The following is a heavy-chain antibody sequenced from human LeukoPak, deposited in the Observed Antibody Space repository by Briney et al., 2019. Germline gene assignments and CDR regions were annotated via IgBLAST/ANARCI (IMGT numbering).Heavy chain of an antibody. V-gene: IGHV4-59*01. CDR3: ARDKGDYGDYYWFDP. D-gene: IGHD4-17*01. CDR2: IYYSGST. CDR1: GGSISSYY. Sequence: PSETLSLTCTVSGGSISSYYWSWIRQAPGKGLEWIGYIYYSGSTNYNPSLKSRVTISVDTFKNQFSLKLRSVTAADTAVYYCARDKGDYGDYYWFDPWGQGTLVTVSS. J-gene: IGHJ5*02.